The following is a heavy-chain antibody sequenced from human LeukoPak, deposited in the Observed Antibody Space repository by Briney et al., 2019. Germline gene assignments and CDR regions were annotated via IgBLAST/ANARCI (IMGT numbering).Heavy chain of an antibody. CDR2: MNPNSGNT. D-gene: IGHD1-7*01. J-gene: IGHJ4*02. Sequence: GASVKVSCKASGYTFTSYDINWVRQAPGQGLEWMGWMNPNSGNTGYAQKFQGRVTITRNTSISTAYMELSRLRSEDTAVYYCARGTRSFNRKTGTTYYFDYWGQGTLVTVSS. V-gene: IGHV1-8*03. CDR3: ARGTRSFNRKTGTTYYFDY. CDR1: GYTFTSYD.